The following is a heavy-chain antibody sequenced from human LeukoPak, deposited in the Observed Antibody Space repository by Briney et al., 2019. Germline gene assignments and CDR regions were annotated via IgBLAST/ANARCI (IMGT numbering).Heavy chain of an antibody. J-gene: IGHJ6*02. D-gene: IGHD4-17*01. CDR1: GGSISSYY. CDR3: ARDHAVTTSYYYYYYGMDA. CDR2: IYTSGST. Sequence: SETLSLTCTVSGGSISSYYWSWIRQPAGKGLEWIGRIYTSGSTNYNPSLKSRVTMSVDTSKNQFSLKLSSVTAADTAVYYCARDHAVTTSYYYYYYGMDAWGQGTTVTVSS. V-gene: IGHV4-4*07.